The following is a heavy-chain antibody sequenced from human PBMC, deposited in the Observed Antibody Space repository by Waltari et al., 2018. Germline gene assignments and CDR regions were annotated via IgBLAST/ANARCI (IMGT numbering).Heavy chain of an antibody. Sequence: QLQLQESGPGLVKPSETLSLTCTVSGGSISSSSYYWGWIRQPPGKGLEWIGSIYYSGSTHYNPSLKSRVTIAVDTSKNQFSLKLSSVTAADTAVYYCARLSRKVRGVLDYWGQGTLVTVSS. CDR3: ARLSRKVRGVLDY. CDR1: GGSISSSSYY. J-gene: IGHJ4*02. D-gene: IGHD3-10*01. CDR2: IYYSGST. V-gene: IGHV4-39*07.